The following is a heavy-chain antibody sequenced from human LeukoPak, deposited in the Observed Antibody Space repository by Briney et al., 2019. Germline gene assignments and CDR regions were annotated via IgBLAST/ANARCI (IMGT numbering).Heavy chain of an antibody. CDR3: ARRQYYDILT. CDR2: IYYSGST. Sequence: TSETRSLTCTVSGGSISSSSYYWGWIRQPPGKGLEWIGSIYYSGSTYYNPSLKSRVTISVDTSKNQFSLKLSSVTAADTAVYYCARRQYYDILTWGQGTLVTVSS. V-gene: IGHV4-39*01. CDR1: GGSISSSSYY. J-gene: IGHJ4*02. D-gene: IGHD3-9*01.